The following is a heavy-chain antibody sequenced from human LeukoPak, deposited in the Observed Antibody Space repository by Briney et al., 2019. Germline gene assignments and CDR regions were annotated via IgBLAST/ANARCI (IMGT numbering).Heavy chain of an antibody. CDR2: INHSGST. CDR3: ASPRAYDSSGHITTDYYYYYGMDV. V-gene: IGHV4-34*01. J-gene: IGHJ6*02. CDR1: GGSFSGYY. D-gene: IGHD3-22*01. Sequence: PSETLSLTCAVYGGSFSGYYWSWIRQPPGKGPEWIGEINHSGSTNYNPSLKSRVTISVDTSKNQFSLKLSSVTAADTAVYYCASPRAYDSSGHITTDYYYYYGMDVWGQGTTVTVSS.